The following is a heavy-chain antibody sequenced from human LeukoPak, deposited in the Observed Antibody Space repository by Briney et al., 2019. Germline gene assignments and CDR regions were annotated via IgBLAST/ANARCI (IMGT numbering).Heavy chain of an antibody. CDR1: GFTFSSYS. D-gene: IGHD2-15*01. V-gene: IGHV3-21*01. CDR3: ARDGVASDYYYYGMDL. CDR2: ISSSSSYI. J-gene: IGHJ6*02. Sequence: GGSLRLSCAASGFTFSSYSMNWVRQAPGKGLEWDSSISSSSSYIYYADSVKGRFTISRDNAKNSLYLQMNSLRAEDTAVYYCARDGVASDYYYYGMDLWGQGTTVTVSS.